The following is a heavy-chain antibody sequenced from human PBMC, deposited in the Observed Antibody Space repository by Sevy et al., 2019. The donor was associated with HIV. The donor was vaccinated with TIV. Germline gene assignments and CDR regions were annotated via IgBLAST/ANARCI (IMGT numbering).Heavy chain of an antibody. V-gene: IGHV4-38-2*02. CDR2: IYHSGST. CDR3: ARVIAVAGRLWFDP. CDR1: GYSISSGYY. J-gene: IGHJ5*02. Sequence: SETLSLTCTVSGYSISSGYYWGWIRQPPGKGLEWIGSIYHSGSTYYNPSLKSRVTISVDTSKNQFSLKLGSVTAADTAVYYCARVIAVAGRLWFDPWGQGTLVTVSS. D-gene: IGHD6-19*01.